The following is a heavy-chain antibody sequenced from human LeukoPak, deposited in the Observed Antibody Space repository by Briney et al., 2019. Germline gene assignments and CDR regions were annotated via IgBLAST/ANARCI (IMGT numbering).Heavy chain of an antibody. J-gene: IGHJ4*02. CDR3: ASSRKKYGSGSYYPLDY. Sequence: PGGSLRLSCAASGFTFSSYSMNWVRQAPGKGLEWVSSISSSSSYIYYADSVKGRFTISRDNSKNTPYLQMNSLRAEDTAVYYCASSRKKYGSGSYYPLDYWGQGTLVTVSS. CDR1: GFTFSSYS. D-gene: IGHD3-10*01. V-gene: IGHV3-21*01. CDR2: ISSSSSYI.